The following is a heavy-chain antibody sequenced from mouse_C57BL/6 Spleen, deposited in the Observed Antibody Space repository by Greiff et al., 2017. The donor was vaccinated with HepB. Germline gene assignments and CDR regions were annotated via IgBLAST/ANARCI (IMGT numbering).Heavy chain of an antibody. CDR1: GFSLTSYG. D-gene: IGHD2-1*01. Sequence: VQLVESGPGLVQPSQSLSITCTVSGFSLTSYGVHWVRQSPGKGLEWLGVIWSGGSTDYNAAFISRLSISKDNSKSQVFFKMNSLQADDTAIYYCARNSDDYGNYSYYFDYWGQGTTLTVSS. CDR3: ARNSDDYGNYSYYFDY. CDR2: IWSGGST. V-gene: IGHV2-2*01. J-gene: IGHJ2*01.